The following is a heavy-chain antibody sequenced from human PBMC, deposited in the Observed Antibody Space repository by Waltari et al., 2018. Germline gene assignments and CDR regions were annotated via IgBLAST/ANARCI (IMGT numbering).Heavy chain of an antibody. CDR1: GFSLPTPGVG. D-gene: IGHD1-20*01. Sequence: QITLKESGPTLVNPTQTLTLTCTFSGFSLPTPGVGVGWIRPPPGKPLECLAPIYWDDDKRYNPSLKSRLTIPKDTSKKQVVLTMTNLDPVDTATYFCAHRLGVSLTSNWNHGYFDYWGQGALVTVSS. CDR2: IYWDDDK. CDR3: AHRLGVSLTSNWNHGYFDY. J-gene: IGHJ4*02. V-gene: IGHV2-5*02.